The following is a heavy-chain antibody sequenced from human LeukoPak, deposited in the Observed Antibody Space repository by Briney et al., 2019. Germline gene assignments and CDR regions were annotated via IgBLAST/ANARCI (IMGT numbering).Heavy chain of an antibody. Sequence: PGGSLRLSCAASGSTFSGSAMHWVRQASGKGLEWVGRIRSKANSYATAYAASVKGRFTISRDDSKNTAYLQMNSLKTEDTAVYYCTIVIYGYSSSWYVGGFDPWGQGTLVTVSS. V-gene: IGHV3-73*01. CDR3: TIVIYGYSSSWYVGGFDP. D-gene: IGHD6-13*01. CDR2: IRSKANSYAT. J-gene: IGHJ5*02. CDR1: GSTFSGSA.